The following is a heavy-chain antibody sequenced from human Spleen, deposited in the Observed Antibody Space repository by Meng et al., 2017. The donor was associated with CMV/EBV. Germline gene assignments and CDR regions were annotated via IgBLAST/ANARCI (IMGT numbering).Heavy chain of an antibody. CDR3: ARDGEYQLLSPTVDY. CDR2: INSGSTYI. Sequence: SGFTFTNYRLNWVRQAPGKGLEWVSSINSGSTYIYYADSVKGRFTISRHDAKNSLYLQMNSLRAEDTAVYYCARDGEYQLLSPTVDYWGQGTLVTVSS. J-gene: IGHJ4*02. D-gene: IGHD2-2*01. V-gene: IGHV3-21*01. CDR1: GFTFTNYR.